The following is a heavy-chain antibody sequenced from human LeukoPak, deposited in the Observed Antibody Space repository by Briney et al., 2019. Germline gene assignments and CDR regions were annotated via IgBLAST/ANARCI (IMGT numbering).Heavy chain of an antibody. CDR1: GFTLSSYA. CDR3: ARDYYYYDSSGYPRRDAFDI. CDR2: IYSGGST. Sequence: GGSLRLSCAASGFTLSSYAMSWVRQGPGKGLEWVSVIYSGGSTYYADSVKGRFTISRDNSKNTLYLQMNSLRAEDTAVYYCARDYYYYDSSGYPRRDAFDIWGQGTMVTVSS. D-gene: IGHD3-22*01. V-gene: IGHV3-66*01. J-gene: IGHJ3*02.